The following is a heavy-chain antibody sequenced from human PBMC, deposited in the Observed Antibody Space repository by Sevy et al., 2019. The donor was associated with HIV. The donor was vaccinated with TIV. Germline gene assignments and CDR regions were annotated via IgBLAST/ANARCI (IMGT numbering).Heavy chain of an antibody. Sequence: GGSLRLSCAASAFTFSDYYMSWIHQAPGKGLQWISYISGSGDTIYYADSVKGRFTISRDNAKNSLYLQMNSLRAEDTAVYYCARDHVKDGDLGDYYYYAMDVWGQWTTVTVSS. V-gene: IGHV3-11*01. CDR2: ISGSGDTI. CDR3: ARDHVKDGDLGDYYYYAMDV. CDR1: AFTFSDYY. J-gene: IGHJ6*02. D-gene: IGHD4-17*01.